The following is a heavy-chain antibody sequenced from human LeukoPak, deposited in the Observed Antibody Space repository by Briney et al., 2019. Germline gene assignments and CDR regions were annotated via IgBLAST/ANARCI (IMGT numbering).Heavy chain of an antibody. CDR3: ARDSVAAAGPALDY. Sequence: SETLSLTCAVYGGSFSDYYWNWIRQPPGKGLEWIGEINHSGSTSYNPSLKSGVTISVDTSKNQFSLKLSSVTAADTAVYYCARDSVAAAGPALDYWGQGTLVTVSS. D-gene: IGHD6-13*01. CDR2: INHSGST. CDR1: GGSFSDYY. J-gene: IGHJ4*02. V-gene: IGHV4-34*01.